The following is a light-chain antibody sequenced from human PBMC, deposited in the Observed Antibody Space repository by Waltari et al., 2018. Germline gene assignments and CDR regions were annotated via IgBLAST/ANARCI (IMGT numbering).Light chain of an antibody. CDR1: QIVNDY. CDR2: DAS. J-gene: IGKJ4*01. Sequence: EVVLTQSPATLSLSPGARATLSCRASQIVNDYLAWYQQKPGQAPRLLMYDASNRATGIPARFSGSGSGTDFTLTISSLESEDFAVYYCQQRSNWPLTFGGGTKVEIK. CDR3: QQRSNWPLT. V-gene: IGKV3-11*01.